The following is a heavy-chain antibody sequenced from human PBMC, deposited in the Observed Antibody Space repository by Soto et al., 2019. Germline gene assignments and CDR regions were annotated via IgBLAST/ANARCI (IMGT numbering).Heavy chain of an antibody. J-gene: IGHJ4*02. CDR1: GFPFNTYW. Sequence: PGGSLRLSCAASGFPFNTYWMTWVRQAPGKGLEWVANINQDGGEKYYVDSVKGRFTISRDNAKNSLFLQMNSLRAEDTAVYYCATGGRQGALDYWGQGTLVTVSS. D-gene: IGHD6-25*01. CDR2: INQDGGEK. CDR3: ATGGRQGALDY. V-gene: IGHV3-7*01.